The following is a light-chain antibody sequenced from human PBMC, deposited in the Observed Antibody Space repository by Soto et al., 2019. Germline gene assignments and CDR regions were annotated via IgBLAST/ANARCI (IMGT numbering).Light chain of an antibody. CDR3: QQYRTSPIT. Sequence: ETVLTQSPGTLSLSPGERATLSCRASQSITNNYLAWYQQKPGQAPRLLIYGASSRVTGIPDRFSGSGSGTDFTLTISRLEPEDFAVYYCQQYRTSPITFGQGKRLEIK. CDR2: GAS. V-gene: IGKV3-20*01. CDR1: QSITNNY. J-gene: IGKJ5*01.